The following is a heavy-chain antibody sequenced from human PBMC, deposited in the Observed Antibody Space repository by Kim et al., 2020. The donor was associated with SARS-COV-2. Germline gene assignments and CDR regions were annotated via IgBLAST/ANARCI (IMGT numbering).Heavy chain of an antibody. V-gene: IGHV3-23*01. D-gene: IGHD3-22*01. CDR2: ISASGGST. Sequence: GGSLRLSCAASGFTFSNYAMNWVRQAPGKGLEWVSAISASGGSTYYADSVKGRFTISRDNSKNTLYLQMNSLRAEDTSIYYCAKDRHYDSSGGWWYLDRWGRGTLVTVSS. CDR1: GFTFSNYA. CDR3: AKDRHYDSSGGWWYLDR. J-gene: IGHJ2*01.